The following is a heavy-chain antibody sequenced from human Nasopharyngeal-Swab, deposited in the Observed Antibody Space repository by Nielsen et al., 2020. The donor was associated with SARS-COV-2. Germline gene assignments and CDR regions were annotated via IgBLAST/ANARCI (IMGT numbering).Heavy chain of an antibody. CDR2: INLSGST. D-gene: IGHD2-2*01. V-gene: IGHV4-34*01. J-gene: IGHJ6*03. CDR3: ARGLSGIVPAPILGLGPYYYYYYMDV. Sequence: WIRQPPGKGPEWIAEINLSGSTNYNPSLKSRVTLSVDTSMNQVSLEVSSVTAADTAVYYCARGLSGIVPAPILGLGPYYYYYYMDVWGKGTTVTVSS.